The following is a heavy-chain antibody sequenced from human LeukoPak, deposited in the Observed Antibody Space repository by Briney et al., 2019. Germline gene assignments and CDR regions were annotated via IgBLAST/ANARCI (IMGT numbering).Heavy chain of an antibody. CDR3: ARGPAYSWLRSGSVCFFDF. CDR2: TTHSGST. Sequence: SETLSLTCKVSNYTMNSGYYWSWIRQTPGNGLEWIGETTHSGSTDYSPSLKSRVSVSVDTSKNQCSLRLTSVTAADTAVYYCARGPAYSWLRSGSVCFFDFWGQGVLVTVSS. V-gene: IGHV4-34*01. D-gene: IGHD6-19*01. CDR1: NYTMNSGYY. J-gene: IGHJ4*02.